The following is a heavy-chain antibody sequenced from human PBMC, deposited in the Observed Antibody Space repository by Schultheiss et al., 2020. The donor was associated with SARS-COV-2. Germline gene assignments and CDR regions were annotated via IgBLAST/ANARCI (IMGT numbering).Heavy chain of an antibody. CDR2: IYYSGST. V-gene: IGHV4-39*01. CDR1: GGSISSSSYY. CDR3: ARVMTTAGKLDY. J-gene: IGHJ4*02. Sequence: SETLSLTCTVSGGSISSSSYYWGWIRQPPGKGLEWIGSIYYSGSTYYNPSLKSRVTISVDTSKNQFSLKLSSVTAADTAVYYCARVMTTAGKLDYWGQGTLVTVSS. D-gene: IGHD4-11*01.